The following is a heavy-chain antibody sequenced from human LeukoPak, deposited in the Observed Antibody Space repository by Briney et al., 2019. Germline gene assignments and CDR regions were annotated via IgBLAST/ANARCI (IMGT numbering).Heavy chain of an antibody. CDR3: ARGVFGEYPFDY. V-gene: IGHV4-59*01. CDR1: GGSIRSYY. CDR2: IYYSGST. J-gene: IGHJ4*02. D-gene: IGHD3-10*02. Sequence: PSGTLCLTCTVSGGSIRSYYWSWIRQPPGKGLEWIGYIYYSGSTNYNPSLKSRVTISVDTSKNQFSLKLSSVTAADTAVYYCARGVFGEYPFDYWGQGTLVTVSS.